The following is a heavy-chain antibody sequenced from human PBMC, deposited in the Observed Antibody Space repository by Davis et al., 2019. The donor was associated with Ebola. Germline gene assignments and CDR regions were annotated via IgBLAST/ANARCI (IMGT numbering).Heavy chain of an antibody. CDR1: GGTFSSYA. V-gene: IGHV1-69*13. CDR3: ARAPYYDFWSGYRNYYGMDV. CDR2: IIPIFGTA. J-gene: IGHJ6*02. D-gene: IGHD3-3*01. Sequence: AASVKVSCKASGGTFSSYAISWVRQAPGQGLEWMGGIIPIFGTANYAQKFQGRVTITADESTSTAYMELSSLRSDDTAVYYCARAPYYDFWSGYRNYYGMDVWGQGTTVTVSS.